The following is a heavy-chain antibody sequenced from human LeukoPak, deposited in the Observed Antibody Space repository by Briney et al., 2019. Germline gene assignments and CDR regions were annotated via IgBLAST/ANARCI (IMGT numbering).Heavy chain of an antibody. CDR1: GGSIRSHY. D-gene: IGHD3-16*02. CDR3: ARLRALEYFDL. J-gene: IGHJ2*01. V-gene: IGHV4-59*08. Sequence: SETLSLTCTVSGGSIRSHYWSWIRQPPGKGLEWIGNIYYSGTINYNPSLKSRVTISVDTSKNQFSLNLSSVTAADTAVYYCARLRALEYFDLWGRGTLVTVSS. CDR2: IYYSGTI.